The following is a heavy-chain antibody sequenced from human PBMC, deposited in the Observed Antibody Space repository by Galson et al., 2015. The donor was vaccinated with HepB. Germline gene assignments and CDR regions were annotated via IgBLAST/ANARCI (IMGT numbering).Heavy chain of an antibody. D-gene: IGHD5-18*01. J-gene: IGHJ4*02. V-gene: IGHV3-7*01. Sequence: DSVKGRFTISRDNAKKSLFLQMNSLRAEDTAVYYCATGGTGYNYPHLDWGQGTLVTVSS. CDR3: ATGGTGYNYPHLD.